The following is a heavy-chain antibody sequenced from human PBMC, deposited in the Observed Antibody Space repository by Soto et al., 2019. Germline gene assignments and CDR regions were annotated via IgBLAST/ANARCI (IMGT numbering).Heavy chain of an antibody. J-gene: IGHJ1*01. Sequence: ASVKVSCKASGYKLTTYFIHWVRQAPGQGLEWMGMIHPSGDTGYGQKFRGRVTMTIDTSTTTAYMELRNLTSEDTAIYFSVRGYCTTTPCSGDFQHWGQGTLVTVSS. CDR1: GYKLTTYF. CDR3: VRGYCTTTPCSGDFQH. V-gene: IGHV1-46*01. CDR2: IHPSGDT. D-gene: IGHD2-8*01.